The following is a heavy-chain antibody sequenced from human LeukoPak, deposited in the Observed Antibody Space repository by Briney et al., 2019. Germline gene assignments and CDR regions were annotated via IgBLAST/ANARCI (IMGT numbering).Heavy chain of an antibody. CDR2: INSDGSST. Sequence: GGSLRLSCAASGFTFSSYWMHWVRQAPGKGLVWVSRINSDGSSTSYADSVKGRFTISRDNAKNTLYLQMNSLRAEDTAVYYCARELLYYDSSGYYRVNWFDPWGQETLVTVSS. CDR1: GFTFSSYW. V-gene: IGHV3-74*01. D-gene: IGHD3-22*01. CDR3: ARELLYYDSSGYYRVNWFDP. J-gene: IGHJ5*02.